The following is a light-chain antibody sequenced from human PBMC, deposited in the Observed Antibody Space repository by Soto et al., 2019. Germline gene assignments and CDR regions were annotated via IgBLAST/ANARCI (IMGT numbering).Light chain of an antibody. CDR2: AVS. CDR1: SSDVGNYDY. V-gene: IGLV2-14*03. J-gene: IGLJ1*01. CDR3: SSYTPSSTYV. Sequence: QSALTQPASVSGSPGQSITISCTGTSSDVGNYDYVSWYQQYPGKAPRLMIYAVSRRPSGVYNRFSGSKSGNTASLSISGLQAEDEADYYCSSYTPSSTYVFGTGTKVTVL.